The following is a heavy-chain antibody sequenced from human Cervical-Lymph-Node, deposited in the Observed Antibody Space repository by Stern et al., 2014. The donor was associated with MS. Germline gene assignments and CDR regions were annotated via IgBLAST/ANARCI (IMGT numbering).Heavy chain of an antibody. J-gene: IGHJ6*02. CDR3: ARDDALGPTRYHYGMDV. CDR1: GASISSGTYY. CDR2: MYNSGAT. D-gene: IGHD1-26*01. V-gene: IGHV4-61*02. Sequence: VQLEESGPGLVKPSQTLSLTCTVSGASISSGTYYWSWIRQPAGKGLEWIGRMYNSGATNYNPSLKSRVTISLDKSKNHFSLSLRSVTAADTAVYYCARDDALGPTRYHYGMDVWGQGTTVTVSS.